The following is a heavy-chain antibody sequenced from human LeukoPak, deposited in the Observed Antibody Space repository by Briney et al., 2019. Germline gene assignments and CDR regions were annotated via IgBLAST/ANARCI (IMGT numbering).Heavy chain of an antibody. CDR3: ARGAAYSSSWPLYYYYYGMDV. CDR1: GFTFSSYE. D-gene: IGHD6-13*01. J-gene: IGHJ6*02. V-gene: IGHV3-48*03. CDR2: ISSSGSTI. Sequence: GGSLRLSCAASGFTFSSYEMNWVRQAPGKGLEWVSYISSSGSTIYYADSVKGRFTISRDNAKNSPYLQMNSLRAEDTAVYYCARGAAYSSSWPLYYYYYGMDVWGQGTTVTVSS.